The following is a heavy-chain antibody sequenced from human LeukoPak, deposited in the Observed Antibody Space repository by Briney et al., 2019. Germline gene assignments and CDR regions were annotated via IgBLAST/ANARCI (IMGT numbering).Heavy chain of an antibody. D-gene: IGHD6-19*01. Sequence: GGSLRLSCAASGFTFNDYWMTWVRQAPGKGLEWVANIKQGGREKNYVDSVKGRFIISSDDAKKSLYMQMNGLRPEDTALYYRVLGSGWHASYWGRGTLVIVS. CDR2: IKQGGREK. J-gene: IGHJ4*02. V-gene: IGHV3-7*03. CDR1: GFTFNDYW. CDR3: VLGSGWHASY.